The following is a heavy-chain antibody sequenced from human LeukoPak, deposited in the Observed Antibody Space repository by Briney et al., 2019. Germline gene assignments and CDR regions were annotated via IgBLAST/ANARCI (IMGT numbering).Heavy chain of an antibody. CDR1: GYTFTSYY. Sequence: GASVKVSCKASGYTFTSYYMHWVRQAPGQGLEWMGIINPSGGSTSYAQKFQGRVTITADKSTSTAYMELSSLRSEDTAVYYCARDRGFGVVVTALNWFDPWGQGTLVTVSS. D-gene: IGHD2-21*02. J-gene: IGHJ5*02. V-gene: IGHV1-46*01. CDR2: INPSGGST. CDR3: ARDRGFGVVVTALNWFDP.